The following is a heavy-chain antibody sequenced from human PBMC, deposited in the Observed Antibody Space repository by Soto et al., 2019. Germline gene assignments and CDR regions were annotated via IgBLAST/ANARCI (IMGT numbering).Heavy chain of an antibody. CDR2: IKQDGSEK. V-gene: IGHV3-7*01. CDR1: GFTFSTYW. Sequence: PGGSLRLSCAASGFTFSTYWMNWVRQAPGKGLEWVANIKQDGSEKYYVDSVKGRFAISRDNAKDSLFLQMNNLRAEDTAVYYCVRDWSTFWGMDVWGKGT. CDR3: VRDWSTFWGMDV. J-gene: IGHJ6*04.